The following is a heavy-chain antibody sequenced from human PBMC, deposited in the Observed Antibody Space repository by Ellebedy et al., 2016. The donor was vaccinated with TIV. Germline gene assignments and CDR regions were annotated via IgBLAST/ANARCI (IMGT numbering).Heavy chain of an antibody. CDR2: TYYSGST. Sequence: MPGGSLRLSCTVSGGSISSYYWSWIRQLPGKGLEWIGYTYYSGSTNYHPSLKSRVTISVDTSKNQFSLKLSSVNAADTAVYYCARAVAGRGSPIDYWGQGTLVTVSS. D-gene: IGHD6-19*01. V-gene: IGHV4-59*01. CDR1: GGSISSYY. J-gene: IGHJ4*02. CDR3: ARAVAGRGSPIDY.